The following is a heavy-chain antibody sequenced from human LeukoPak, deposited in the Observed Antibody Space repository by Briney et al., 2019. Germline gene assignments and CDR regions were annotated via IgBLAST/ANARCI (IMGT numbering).Heavy chain of an antibody. CDR1: GFSFSSYW. CDR3: ATTLTVTTGFY. J-gene: IGHJ4*02. CDR2: IKQDGNEK. D-gene: IGHD4-17*01. V-gene: IGHV3-7*01. Sequence: GGSLTLSCAASGFSFSSYWMTWARQAPGKGLEWVANIKQDGNEKYYVDSVKGRFTISRDNAENSLYLQMHSLRAEDTAIYYCATTLTVTTGFYWGQGTLVTVSS.